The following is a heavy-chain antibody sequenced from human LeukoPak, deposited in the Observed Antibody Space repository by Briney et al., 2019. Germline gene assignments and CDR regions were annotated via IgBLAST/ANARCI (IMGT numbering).Heavy chain of an antibody. CDR2: IRHNSEE. D-gene: IGHD1-26*01. CDR3: AKVDSGSYDILGAFDI. Sequence: QPGGSLRLSCAASGFTFSNYAIHWVRQAPGKGLEWVGFIRHNSEEYHAESVKGRFTISRDNSKNTLYLQMNSLRGDDTAVYYCAKVDSGSYDILGAFDIWGQGTMVTVSS. J-gene: IGHJ3*02. V-gene: IGHV3-30*02. CDR1: GFTFSNYA.